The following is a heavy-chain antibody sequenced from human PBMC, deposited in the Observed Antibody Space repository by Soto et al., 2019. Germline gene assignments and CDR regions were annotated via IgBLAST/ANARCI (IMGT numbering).Heavy chain of an antibody. V-gene: IGHV3-7*01. CDR2: IKQDGSEK. J-gene: IGHJ6*03. CDR3: ARLNAWSGYYNTYYYYMDV. D-gene: IGHD3-3*01. Sequence: GGSLRLSCAASGFTFSSYWMSWVRQAPGKGLEWVANIKQDGSEKYYVDSVKGRFTISRDNAKNSLYLQMNSLRVEDTAVYYCARLNAWSGYYNTYYYYMDVWGKGTTVTVSS. CDR1: GFTFSSYW.